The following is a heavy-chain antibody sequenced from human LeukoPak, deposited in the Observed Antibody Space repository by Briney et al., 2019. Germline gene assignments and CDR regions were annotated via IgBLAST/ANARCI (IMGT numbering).Heavy chain of an antibody. J-gene: IGHJ6*03. Sequence: PSETLSLTCTVSGDSVSSGMYYWSWIRQPPGKGLEWIGHIYYSGSTKYNPSLKSRVTISADTSKNQFSLKLSSVTAADTAVYYCARTPSRPNYYYYMDVWGKGTTVTVSS. CDR2: IYYSGST. CDR3: ARTPSRPNYYYYMDV. V-gene: IGHV4-61*01. CDR1: GDSVSSGMYY.